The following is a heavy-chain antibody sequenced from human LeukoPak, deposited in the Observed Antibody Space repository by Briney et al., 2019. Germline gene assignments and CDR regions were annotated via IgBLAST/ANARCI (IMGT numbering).Heavy chain of an antibody. CDR1: GFTFDDYA. CDR3: AKDSSYYYGSGSLGIDY. D-gene: IGHD3-10*01. CDR2: ISWNRCSI. V-gene: IGHV3-9*01. Sequence: GGSLRLSCAASGFTFDDYAMHWVRQAPGKGLEWVSGISWNRCSIGYADSVKGRFTISRDNAKNSLYLQMNSLRAEDTALYYCAKDSSYYYGSGSLGIDYWGQGTLVTVSS. J-gene: IGHJ4*02.